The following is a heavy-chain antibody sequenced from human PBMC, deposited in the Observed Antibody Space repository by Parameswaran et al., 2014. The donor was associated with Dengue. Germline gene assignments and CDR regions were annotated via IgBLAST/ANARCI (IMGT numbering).Heavy chain of an antibody. CDR2: IRSKAYGGTT. Sequence: RWIRQAPGKGLEWVGFIRSKAYGGTTEYAASVKGRFTISRDDSKSIAYLQMNNLKTEDTAVYYCTRFMDDAFDIWGQGTMVTVSS. V-gene: IGHV3-49*02. CDR3: TRFMDDAFDI. J-gene: IGHJ3*02. D-gene: IGHD3-10*01.